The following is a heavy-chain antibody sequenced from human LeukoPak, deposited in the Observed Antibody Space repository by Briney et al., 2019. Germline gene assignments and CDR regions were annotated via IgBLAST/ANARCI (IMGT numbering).Heavy chain of an antibody. D-gene: IGHD1-1*01. CDR1: GYTFIAYY. CDR3: ASLSGTTKSYYYYMDV. CDR2: INPNSGGT. V-gene: IGHV1-2*02. Sequence: EASVKASCKASGYTFIAYYIRWVRQAPGQGLEWMGWINPNSGGTNYAQKFQGRVTMTRDTSISTAYMELSRLRSDDTAVYYCASLSGTTKSYYYYMDVWGKGTTVTVSS. J-gene: IGHJ6*03.